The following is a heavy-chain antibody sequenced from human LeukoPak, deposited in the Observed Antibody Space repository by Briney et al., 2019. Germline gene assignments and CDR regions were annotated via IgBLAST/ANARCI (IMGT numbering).Heavy chain of an antibody. CDR2: IYYSGIT. J-gene: IGHJ5*02. Sequence: SETLSLTCTVSAGSINSDNHYWGWIRQPPGKRLEWIGSIYYSGITYYNPSLKSRVTISVDTSKNQFSLNLSSVTAADTAVYYCARHDQEGYESRYRCWFDPWGQGTLVTVSS. V-gene: IGHV4-39*01. CDR1: AGSINSDNHY. D-gene: IGHD3-16*01. CDR3: ARHDQEGYESRYRCWFDP.